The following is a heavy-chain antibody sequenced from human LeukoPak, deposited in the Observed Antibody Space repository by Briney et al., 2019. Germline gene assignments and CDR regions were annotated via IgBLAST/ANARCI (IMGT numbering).Heavy chain of an antibody. CDR2: ISGSGGST. CDR3: ARDRDQIGYFDY. CDR1: GFTFSSYA. Sequence: PGGSLRLSCAASGFTFSSYAMSWVRQAPGKGLEWVSAISGSGGSTYYADSVKGRFTISRDNSKNTLYLQMNSLRAEDTAVYYCARDRDQIGYFDYWGQGTLVTVSS. J-gene: IGHJ4*02. V-gene: IGHV3-23*01.